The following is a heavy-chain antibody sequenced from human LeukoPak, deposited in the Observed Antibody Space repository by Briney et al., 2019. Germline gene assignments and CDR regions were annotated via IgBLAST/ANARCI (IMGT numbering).Heavy chain of an antibody. CDR3: AKCSASYYNDAFDI. J-gene: IGHJ3*02. CDR1: GFTFDNYA. CDR2: IRGGGAVT. V-gene: IGHV3-23*01. Sequence: PGGSLRLSCAASGFTFDNYAMNWVRQAPEKVLDWLSYIRGGGAVTRYSDSVKGRFTISRDNSKNTLYLQMNHLRAEDTAIYYCAKCSASYYNDAFDIWGRGTMVTVSS. D-gene: IGHD3-10*02.